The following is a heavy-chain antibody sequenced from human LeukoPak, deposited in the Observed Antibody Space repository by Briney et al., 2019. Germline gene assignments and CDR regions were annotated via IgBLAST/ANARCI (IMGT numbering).Heavy chain of an antibody. J-gene: IGHJ4*02. CDR3: AKVRGSYGHSLDD. CDR1: GFIFDDYA. Sequence: GRSLRLSCAASGFIFDDYAMYWVRQAPGKGLEWVSSISWNSGSRVYADSVKGRFTISRDNAKNSLYLQMNSLRAEDTAVYYCAKVRGSYGHSLDDWGQGTLVTVSS. V-gene: IGHV3-9*01. CDR2: ISWNSGSR. D-gene: IGHD3-16*01.